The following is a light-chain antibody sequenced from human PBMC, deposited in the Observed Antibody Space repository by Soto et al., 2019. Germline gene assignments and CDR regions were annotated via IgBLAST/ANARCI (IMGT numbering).Light chain of an antibody. CDR2: DVS. CDR1: SSDVGLYNY. CDR3: CSYGGRYTPYV. V-gene: IGLV2-11*01. Sequence: QSALTQPRSVYGSPGQSVTISCTGTSSDVGLYNYVSWYQQHPGKAPKLIIYDVSKRPSGVPDRFSGSKSGNTASLTISGLQAEDEGEYFCCSYGGRYTPYVFGTGTKLTVL. J-gene: IGLJ1*01.